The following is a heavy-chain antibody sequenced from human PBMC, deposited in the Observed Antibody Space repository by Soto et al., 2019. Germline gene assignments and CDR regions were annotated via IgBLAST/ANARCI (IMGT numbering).Heavy chain of an antibody. CDR3: AKTPPSITMIVVVTFDY. J-gene: IGHJ4*02. CDR2: ISGSGGST. CDR1: GSTFSSYA. D-gene: IGHD3-22*01. Sequence: GSLRPTGTASGSTFSSYAMSWVRQAPGKGLEWVSAISGSGGSTYYADSVKGRFTTSRDNSKNTLYLQMNSLRAEDTAVYYCAKTPPSITMIVVVTFDYWGQGTLVTVSS. V-gene: IGHV3-23*01.